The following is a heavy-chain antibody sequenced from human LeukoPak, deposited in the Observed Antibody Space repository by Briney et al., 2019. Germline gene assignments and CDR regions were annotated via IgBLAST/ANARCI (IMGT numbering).Heavy chain of an antibody. CDR2: ISSSSSYI. V-gene: IGHV3-21*01. CDR3: AKVDGEGFSFDY. D-gene: IGHD2-21*01. J-gene: IGHJ4*02. Sequence: GGSLRLSCAASGFTFSSYSMNWVRQAPGKGLEWVSSISSSSSYIYYADSVKGRFTISRDNAKNSLYLQMNSLRAEDTAVYYCAKVDGEGFSFDYWGQGTLVTVSS. CDR1: GFTFSSYS.